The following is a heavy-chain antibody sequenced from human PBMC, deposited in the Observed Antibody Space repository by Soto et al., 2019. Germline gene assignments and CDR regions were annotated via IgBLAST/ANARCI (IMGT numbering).Heavy chain of an antibody. D-gene: IGHD1-1*01. Sequence: TLSLPCAISGDSVSSNSAACNWIRQSPSGGLEWLGRTYYRSKWFNGYALSVKSRITINPDTYKNQFYLQLNSVTPEGTALYYCARDQEVGNAFDIWGQGTLVTVSS. CDR1: GDSVSSNSAA. J-gene: IGHJ3*02. V-gene: IGHV6-1*01. CDR3: ARDQEVGNAFDI. CDR2: TYYRSKWFN.